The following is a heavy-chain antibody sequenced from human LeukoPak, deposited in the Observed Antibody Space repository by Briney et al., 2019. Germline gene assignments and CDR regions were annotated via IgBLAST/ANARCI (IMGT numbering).Heavy chain of an antibody. J-gene: IGHJ4*02. D-gene: IGHD3-9*01. CDR2: ISAYNGNT. Sequence: ASVKVSCKASGYTFTSYGISWVRQAPGQGLEWMGWISAYNGNTNYARKLQGRVTMTTDTSTSTAYMELRSLRSDDTAVYYCAREGVYYDILTGYDYWGQGTLVTVSS. CDR3: AREGVYYDILTGYDY. CDR1: GYTFTSYG. V-gene: IGHV1-18*01.